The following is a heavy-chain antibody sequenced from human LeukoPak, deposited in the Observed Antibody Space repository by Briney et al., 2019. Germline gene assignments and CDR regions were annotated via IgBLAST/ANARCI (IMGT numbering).Heavy chain of an antibody. CDR2: INAGNGNT. CDR3: ARDLSGWYYFDY. D-gene: IGHD6-19*01. CDR1: GYTFTSYA. Sequence: ASVKVSCKASGYTFTSYAMHWVRQAPGQRLEWMGWINAGNGNTKYSQKFQGRVTITRDTSASTAYMELSSLRSEDTAVYYCARDLSGWYYFDYWGQGTLVTVPS. V-gene: IGHV1-3*01. J-gene: IGHJ4*02.